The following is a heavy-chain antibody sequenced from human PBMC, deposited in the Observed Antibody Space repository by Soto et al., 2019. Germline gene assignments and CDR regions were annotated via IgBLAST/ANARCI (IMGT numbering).Heavy chain of an antibody. J-gene: IGHJ4*02. Sequence: ASETLSLTCSVSGSSISPYYWSWLRQPPGKGLEWIGNIYYTGSTKYNPSLKSRVTMSLATSKSQFSLRLTSVTAADTAVYYCVRVGGYYGDYPNFDYWGQGTLVTVSS. CDR2: IYYTGST. V-gene: IGHV4-59*01. CDR1: GSSISPYY. CDR3: VRVGGYYGDYPNFDY. D-gene: IGHD4-17*01.